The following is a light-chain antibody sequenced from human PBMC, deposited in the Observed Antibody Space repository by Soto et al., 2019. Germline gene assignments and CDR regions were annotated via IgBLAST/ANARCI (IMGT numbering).Light chain of an antibody. Sequence: EIVLTQSPATLSLSPGERATLSCRPSQSVSSFLAWYQQKPGQAPRLLIYDASNRATGIPARFSGSGSGTDFTLTISSLEPEDFAVYSCQQRSHWPWTFGQGTKVDI. V-gene: IGKV3-11*01. J-gene: IGKJ1*01. CDR3: QQRSHWPWT. CDR2: DAS. CDR1: QSVSSF.